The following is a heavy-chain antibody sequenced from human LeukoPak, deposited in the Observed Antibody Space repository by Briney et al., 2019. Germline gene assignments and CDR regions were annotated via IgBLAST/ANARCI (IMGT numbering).Heavy chain of an antibody. V-gene: IGHV3-49*04. Sequence: GGSLRLSCTASGFTFGDYAMSWVRQAPGKGLEGVGFIRSKAYGGTTEYAASVKGRFTISRDDSKSIAYLQMNSLKTEDTAVYYCTRSVVVVAGNQGSYYFDYWGQGTLVTVSS. CDR3: TRSVVVVAGNQGSYYFDY. CDR2: IRSKAYGGTT. D-gene: IGHD2-15*01. CDR1: GFTFGDYA. J-gene: IGHJ4*02.